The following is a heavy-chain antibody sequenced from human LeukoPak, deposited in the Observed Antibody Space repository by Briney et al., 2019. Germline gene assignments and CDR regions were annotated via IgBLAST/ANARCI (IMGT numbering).Heavy chain of an antibody. CDR3: AKRLGYDYGYHDY. V-gene: IGHV3-23*01. J-gene: IGHJ4*02. Sequence: GGSLRLSCTLSGLTFSNYAMSWVRQAPGRGLEWVSVTSDSGGRTNYADSVKGRFTISRDNSGNTLFLQLSSLRDDDTAIYYCAKRLGYDYGYHDYWGQGALVTVTS. CDR2: TSDSGGRT. D-gene: IGHD5-18*01. CDR1: GLTFSNYA.